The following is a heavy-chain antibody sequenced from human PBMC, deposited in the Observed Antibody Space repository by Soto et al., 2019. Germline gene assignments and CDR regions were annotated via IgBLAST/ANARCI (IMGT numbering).Heavy chain of an antibody. D-gene: IGHD1-1*01. CDR1: GYDFTTYG. CDR3: ARGRYGDY. CDR2: ISAHNGNT. Sequence: QVHLVQSGAEVEKPGASVKVSCKGSGYDFTTYGITWVRQTPGQGLAWMAWISAHNGNTDYAQKLTGRVTGTRDTTTSTAYMGLRSLRSDETAVYYCARGRYGDYWGQGALVTVSS. V-gene: IGHV1-18*01. J-gene: IGHJ4*02.